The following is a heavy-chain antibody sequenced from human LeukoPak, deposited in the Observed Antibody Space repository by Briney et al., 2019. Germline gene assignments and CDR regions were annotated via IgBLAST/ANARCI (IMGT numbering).Heavy chain of an antibody. CDR2: IRSNSDGGTI. CDR1: GFTFSNAW. Sequence: GGSLRLSCATYGFTFSNAWMNWVRQAPGKGLEWVGRIRSNSDGGTIDYAAPVKGRFTLSRDDSKTTLYLQMNSLQTEDTAVYYCATDFYDSTWGQGTLVTVSS. D-gene: IGHD3-22*01. J-gene: IGHJ5*02. V-gene: IGHV3-15*07. CDR3: ATDFYDST.